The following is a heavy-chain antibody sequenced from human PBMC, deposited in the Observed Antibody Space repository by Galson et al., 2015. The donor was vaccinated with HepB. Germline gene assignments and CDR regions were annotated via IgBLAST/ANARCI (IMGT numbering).Heavy chain of an antibody. CDR2: IYWNDDK. CDR3: AHNKLPQGLAPFDF. Sequence: PALVKPTQTLTLTCTFSGFSLKTGGVGVGWIRRAPGRALEWLALIYWNDDKRYSPSLKSRLTITKDTSKNQVVLRMTNMDPMDTGTYICAHNKLPQGLAPFDFWGQGIPVTVSS. D-gene: IGHD6-19*01. V-gene: IGHV2-5*01. CDR1: GFSLKTGGVG. J-gene: IGHJ4*02.